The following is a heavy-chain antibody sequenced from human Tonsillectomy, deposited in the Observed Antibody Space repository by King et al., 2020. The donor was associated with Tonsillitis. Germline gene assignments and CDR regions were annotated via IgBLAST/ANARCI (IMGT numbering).Heavy chain of an antibody. CDR2: IYYSGST. Sequence: VQLQESGPGLVKPSETQPLTCTVSGGSISRYYWSWIRPPPGKGLEWIGYIYYSGSTNYNPSLKSRVTISVDRSKNQFSLRLSSVTAADTAIYYCARGPVAGLYYFDYWGQGTLVTVSS. CDR1: GGSISRYY. CDR3: ARGPVAGLYYFDY. J-gene: IGHJ4*02. V-gene: IGHV4-59*01. D-gene: IGHD6-19*01.